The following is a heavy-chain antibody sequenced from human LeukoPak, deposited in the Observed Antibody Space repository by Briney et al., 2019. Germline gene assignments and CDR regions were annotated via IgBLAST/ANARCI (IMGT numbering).Heavy chain of an antibody. CDR1: GYRFTSYW. D-gene: IGHD3-10*01. CDR2: IYPGDSDI. CDR3: ARHDNGGMVRGLIPADGLDI. Sequence: GESLKISCKGSGYRFTSYWIGWVRQMPGKGLEWMGIIYPGDSDIRYSPSFQGQVSISADKSISTAYLQWSSLKASDTAMYYCARHDNGGMVRGLIPADGLDIWGQGTMVTVSS. J-gene: IGHJ3*02. V-gene: IGHV5-51*01.